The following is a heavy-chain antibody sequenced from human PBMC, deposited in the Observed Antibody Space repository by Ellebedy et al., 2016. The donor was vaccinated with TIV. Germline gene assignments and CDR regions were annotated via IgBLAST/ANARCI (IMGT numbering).Heavy chain of an antibody. J-gene: IGHJ4*02. CDR3: GWDCSSTSCRGGY. Sequence: MPGGSLRLSCAVSGGSLRHSSYYWGWIRQSPGKGLEWIGSVYYTGSAYYSPSLKSRVTISVDTSKNHFSLKLSSVTAADTAVYYCGWDCSSTSCRGGYWGRGTLVTVSS. CDR2: VYYTGSA. D-gene: IGHD2-2*01. V-gene: IGHV4-39*02. CDR1: GGSLRHSSYY.